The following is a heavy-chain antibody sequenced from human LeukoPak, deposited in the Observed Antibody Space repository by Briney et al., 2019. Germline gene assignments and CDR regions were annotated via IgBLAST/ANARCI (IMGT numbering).Heavy chain of an antibody. Sequence: ESGPTLVKPTHPLTLTCTFSGFALSTTGVGVGWIRQPPGKALEWLALIYWNDDKRYSPSLKRRLTITKDTSKYQLVLTMTNMDPVDTATYWCARLRYPIGDFDYWGQGTLVTVSS. CDR2: IYWNDDK. V-gene: IGHV2-5*01. CDR1: GFALSTTGVG. J-gene: IGHJ4*02. CDR3: ARLRYPIGDFDY. D-gene: IGHD1-1*01.